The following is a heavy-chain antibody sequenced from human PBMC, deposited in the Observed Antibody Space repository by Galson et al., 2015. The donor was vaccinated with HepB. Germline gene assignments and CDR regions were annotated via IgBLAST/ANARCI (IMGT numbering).Heavy chain of an antibody. J-gene: IGHJ6*03. CDR3: ARVTVTTGGYYYYYMDV. V-gene: IGHV1-18*01. Sequence: QSGAEVKKPGASVKVSCKASGYTFISYGISWVRQAPGQGLEWMGWISAYNGNTNYAQKLQGRVTMTTDTSTSTAYMELRSLRSDDTAVYYCARVTVTTGGYYYYYMDVWGKGTTVTVSS. CDR2: ISAYNGNT. D-gene: IGHD4-17*01. CDR1: GYTFISYG.